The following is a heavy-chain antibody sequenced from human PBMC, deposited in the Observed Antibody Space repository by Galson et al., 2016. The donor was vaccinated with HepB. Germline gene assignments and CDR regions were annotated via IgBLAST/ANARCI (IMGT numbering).Heavy chain of an antibody. CDR1: GDSVTSPYW. V-gene: IGHV4-4*02. J-gene: IGHJ6*02. D-gene: IGHD1-26*01. Sequence: ETLSLTCAVSGDSVTSPYWWSWVRLPPGKGLEWIGEVSHSGSINYNPSLKSRVTISVDKSKNQFSLKLSSVTAADAAVYYCAAGNYYYFGLDVWGQGTTVTVSS. CDR2: VSHSGSI. CDR3: AAGNYYYFGLDV.